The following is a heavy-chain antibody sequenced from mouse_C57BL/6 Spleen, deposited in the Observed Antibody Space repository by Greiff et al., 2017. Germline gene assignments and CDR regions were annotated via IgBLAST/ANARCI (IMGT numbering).Heavy chain of an antibody. CDR2: IIPGNGDT. V-gene: IGHV14-4*01. CDR1: GFNIKDDY. J-gene: IGHJ3*01. Sequence: VQLQQSGAELVRPGASVKLSCSASGFNIKDDYMHWVKQRPEQGLEWFGWIIPGNGDTEYASKFLGKGSITADKSSNTAYLLLISLTSEDTAVYYCPTPDPWADWGKGTLVTVSA. CDR3: PTPDPWAD.